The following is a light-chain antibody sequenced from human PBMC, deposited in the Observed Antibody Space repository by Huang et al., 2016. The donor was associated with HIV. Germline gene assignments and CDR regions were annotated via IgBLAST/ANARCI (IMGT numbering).Light chain of an antibody. J-gene: IGKJ2*01. Sequence: EIVLTQSPGTLSLSPGERANLSCGASQSVSTNYLAWYQQKVGPAPRLLIHSASSRVTGIPDRFSGSGSGTDFSLTISRLEPEDFALYYCQQYGSSPYTFGQGTKLEIK. CDR3: QQYGSSPYT. CDR2: SAS. V-gene: IGKV3-20*01. CDR1: QSVSTNY.